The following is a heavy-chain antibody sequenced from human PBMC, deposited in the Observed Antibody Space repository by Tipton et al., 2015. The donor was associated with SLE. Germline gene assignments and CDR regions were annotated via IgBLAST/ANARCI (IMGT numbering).Heavy chain of an antibody. CDR3: ARLNGFWGAYYTYFDY. Sequence: TLSLTCTVSGGSISGHYWTWIRQSPGMGLEWIGYVQYSGTTYYNPSLRSRVTISVDTSKNQFSLKLSSVTAADTAVYYCARLNGFWGAYYTYFDYWGQGTLVTVSS. CDR2: VQYSGTT. D-gene: IGHD3-3*01. CDR1: GGSISGHY. J-gene: IGHJ4*02. V-gene: IGHV4-59*11.